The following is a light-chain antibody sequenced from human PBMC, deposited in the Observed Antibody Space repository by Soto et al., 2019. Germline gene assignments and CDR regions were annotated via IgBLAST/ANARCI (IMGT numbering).Light chain of an antibody. CDR2: GAS. CDR1: QTVNNNY. Sequence: EIVLTQPPGPLSVSPGDRVTLSCRASQTVNNNYLAWYQQKPGRAPRLLISGASPPATATQARFSGSGSGTHFTLTVSRLEPEDFAVYYCQQYGGSAPWTFGPGTKVDMK. V-gene: IGKV3-20*01. CDR3: QQYGGSAPWT. J-gene: IGKJ1*01.